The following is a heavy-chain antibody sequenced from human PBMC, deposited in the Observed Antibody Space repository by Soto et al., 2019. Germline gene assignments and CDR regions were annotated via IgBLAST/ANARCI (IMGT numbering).Heavy chain of an antibody. CDR3: ARGLGGVQH. CDR2: LYDSGSI. Sequence: PSETLSLTCAVYGGTFSGNYCSWIRQPPGKGLEWIGELYDSGSINYNASLKGRVTISVDTSKNRFSLKLSSVTAADTAVYHCARGLGGVQHWRQGTLATVSS. CDR1: GGTFSGNY. V-gene: IGHV4-34*01. J-gene: IGHJ1*01.